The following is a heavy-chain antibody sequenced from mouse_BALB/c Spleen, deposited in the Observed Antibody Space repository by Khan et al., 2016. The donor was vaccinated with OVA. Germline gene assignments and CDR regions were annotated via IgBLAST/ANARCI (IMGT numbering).Heavy chain of an antibody. V-gene: IGHV3-2*02. J-gene: IGHJ2*01. CDR3: ARTARIKY. CDR2: ISYSGST. CDR1: GYSITSGYG. D-gene: IGHD1-2*01. Sequence: EVKLLESGPGLVKPSQSLSLTCTVSGYSITSGYGWNWIRQFPGNKLEWTGYISYSGSTNYNPSLKSRISITRDTSKNQLFLQLNSVTTEDTATYYCARTARIKYWGQGTTLTVSS.